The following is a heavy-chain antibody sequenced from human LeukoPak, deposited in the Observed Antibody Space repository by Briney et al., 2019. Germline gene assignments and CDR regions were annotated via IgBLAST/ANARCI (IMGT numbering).Heavy chain of an antibody. D-gene: IGHD5-12*01. CDR1: GFTFSSYS. CDR2: INHSGST. V-gene: IGHV4-34*01. Sequence: GSLRLSCAASGFTFSSYSMNWVRQAPGKGLEWIGEINHSGSTNYNPSLKSRVTISVDTSKNQFSLKLSSVPAADTAVYYCARGPLGQWLPVNWGQGTLVTVSS. J-gene: IGHJ4*02. CDR3: ARGPLGQWLPVN.